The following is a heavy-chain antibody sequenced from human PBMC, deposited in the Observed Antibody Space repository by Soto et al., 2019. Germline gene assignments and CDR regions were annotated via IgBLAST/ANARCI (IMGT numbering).Heavy chain of an antibody. CDR2: IYYSGST. Sequence: SSETLSLTCTVSGGSISSGGYYWSWIRQHPGKGLEWIGYIYYSGSTYYNPSLKSRVTISVDTSKNQFSLKLSSVTAADTAVYYCAIAAAGTVDYWGQGTLVTVSS. CDR1: GGSISSGGYY. CDR3: AIAAAGTVDY. J-gene: IGHJ4*02. V-gene: IGHV4-31*03. D-gene: IGHD6-13*01.